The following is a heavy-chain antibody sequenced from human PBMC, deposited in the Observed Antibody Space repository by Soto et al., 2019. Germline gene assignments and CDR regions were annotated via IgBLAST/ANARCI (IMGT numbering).Heavy chain of an antibody. CDR3: ARVWRDYGDSRFDY. V-gene: IGHV1-46*01. J-gene: IGHJ4*02. CDR1: GYTFTSYY. D-gene: IGHD4-17*01. CDR2: INTSGGST. Sequence: QVQLVQSGAEVKKPGASVKVSCKASGYTFTSYYMHWVRQAPGQGLEWMGIINTSGGSTSYAQKFQGRVTMNTDTSTSTVYMELSSLRSEDTAVYYCARVWRDYGDSRFDYWGQGTLVTVSS.